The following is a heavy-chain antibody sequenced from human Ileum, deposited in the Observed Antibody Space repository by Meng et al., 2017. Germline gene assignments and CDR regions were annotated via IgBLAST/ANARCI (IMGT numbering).Heavy chain of an antibody. CDR3: GRLFNSWNGN. CDR1: GFSLSNSL. CDR2: INQDGSVR. Sequence: GESLKISCAAPGFSLSNSLMSWGRQASGKGLEWVAHINQDGSVRYDVDSVKGRFTISRDNAKNSLYLQMNSLPADDTAVYYCGRLFNSWNGNWGQGTLVTVSS. J-gene: IGHJ4*02. D-gene: IGHD1-20*01. V-gene: IGHV3-7*01.